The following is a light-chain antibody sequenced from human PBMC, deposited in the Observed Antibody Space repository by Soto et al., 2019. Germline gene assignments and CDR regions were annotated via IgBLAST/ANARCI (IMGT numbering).Light chain of an antibody. CDR1: QSISSW. V-gene: IGKV3-15*01. Sequence: MKQSPSTLSASVGDRVTIACRSSQSISSWLAWYQQKPGQAPRLLIYGASTRATGVPARFSGSGSGTDFTLTISRLQSEDFAIYYCQQYYNWRPRFGQGTKVDI. CDR2: GAS. J-gene: IGKJ1*01. CDR3: QQYYNWRPR.